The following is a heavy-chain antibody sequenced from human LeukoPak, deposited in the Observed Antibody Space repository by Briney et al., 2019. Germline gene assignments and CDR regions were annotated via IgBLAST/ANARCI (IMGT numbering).Heavy chain of an antibody. CDR3: ARGECFKFVFWGGYYYYGMDV. CDR2: IYYSGST. D-gene: IGHD3-3*01. V-gene: IGHV4-59*01. J-gene: IGHJ6*02. CDR1: GGSISSYY. Sequence: SETLSLTCTVSGGSISSYYWSWIRQPPGKGLEWIGYIYYSGSTNYNPSLKSRVTISVDTSKNQFSLKLSSVTAADTAVYYCARGECFKFVFWGGYYYYGMDVGAQGTRVPVSS.